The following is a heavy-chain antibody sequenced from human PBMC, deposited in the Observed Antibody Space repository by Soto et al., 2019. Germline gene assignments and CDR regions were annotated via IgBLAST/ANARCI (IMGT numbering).Heavy chain of an antibody. CDR1: GDRLENCD. J-gene: IGHJ6*02. CDR3: ARSVYSSTGTTIHYHGLDV. CDR2: LSTYNDNT. Sequence: TSVGVSCKVWGDRLENCDCTWVQQAPGQGLELMGRLSTYNDNTTYAQNVHCIVTMTRDKSTHTFYMELSSLRSEDTAMYYCARSVYSSTGTTIHYHGLDVWGQGTKVSV. D-gene: IGHD3-9*01. V-gene: IGHV1-18*01.